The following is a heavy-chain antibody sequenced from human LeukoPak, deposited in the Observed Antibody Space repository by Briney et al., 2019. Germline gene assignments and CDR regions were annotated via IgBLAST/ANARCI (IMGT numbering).Heavy chain of an antibody. CDR3: AKGGPSRYSGYDYYYYGMDV. D-gene: IGHD5-12*01. J-gene: IGHJ6*02. CDR1: GFTFSSYG. CDR2: ISYDGSNK. Sequence: GGSLRLSCAASGFTFSSYGMPWVRQAPGKGLEWVAVISYDGSNKYYADSVKGRFTISRDNSKNTLYLQMNSLRAEDTAVYYCAKGGPSRYSGYDYYYYGMDVWGQGTAVTVSS. V-gene: IGHV3-30*18.